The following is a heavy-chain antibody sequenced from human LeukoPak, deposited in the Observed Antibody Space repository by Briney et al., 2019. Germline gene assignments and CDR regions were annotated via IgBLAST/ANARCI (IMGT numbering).Heavy chain of an antibody. CDR2: ISSSSRTI. J-gene: IGHJ5*02. D-gene: IGHD7-27*01. CDR1: GFTFSHYT. V-gene: IGHV3-48*02. CDR3: ARVGTTGVNNWFDP. Sequence: GGSLRLSCAASGFTFSHYTMNWARQAPGKGLEWVSDISSSSRTISYADSVKGRFTISRDNAKNSLYLQMNSLRDEDTAVYYCARVGTTGVNNWFDPWGQGTLVTVSS.